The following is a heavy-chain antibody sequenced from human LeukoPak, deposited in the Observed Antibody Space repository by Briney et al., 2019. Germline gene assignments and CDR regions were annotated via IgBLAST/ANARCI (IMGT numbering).Heavy chain of an antibody. CDR3: ARVGEMGYIGL. J-gene: IGHJ3*01. D-gene: IGHD5-24*01. CDR2: INPSGGST. CDR1: GYTFTSYG. V-gene: IGHV1-46*01. Sequence: ASVKVSCKASGYTFTSYGISWVRQAPGQGLEWMGIINPSGGSTSYAQKFQGRVTMTRDTSTSTVYMELSSLRSEDTAVYYCARVGEMGYIGLWGQGTMVTVSS.